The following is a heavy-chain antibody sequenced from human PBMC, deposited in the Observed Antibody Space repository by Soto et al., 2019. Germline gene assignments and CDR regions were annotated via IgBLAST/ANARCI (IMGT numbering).Heavy chain of an antibody. J-gene: IGHJ4*02. CDR3: AREDIQDIVVVVVAPEGLGY. D-gene: IGHD2-15*01. V-gene: IGHV1-18*01. Sequence: QVQLVQSGAEVKKPGASVKVSCKASGYTFTSYGISWVRQALGQGLEWMGRISGYNGNSNYAQNLQGRVTMTTDTSTSTAYMELRSLRSDDTAVYYCAREDIQDIVVVVVAPEGLGYWGQGTLVTVSS. CDR1: GYTFTSYG. CDR2: ISGYNGNS.